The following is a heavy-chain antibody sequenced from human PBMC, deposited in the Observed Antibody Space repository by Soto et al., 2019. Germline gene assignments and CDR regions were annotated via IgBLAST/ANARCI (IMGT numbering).Heavy chain of an antibody. Sequence: PGGSLRLSCAASGFTFSSYWMHWVRQAPGKGLVWVSRINSDGSRTTYADSVKGRFTISRDNAKNTLYLQMNSLRAEDTAVYYCARVTTGRETTPFDYWGQGTLVTVSS. V-gene: IGHV3-74*01. CDR3: ARVTTGRETTPFDY. J-gene: IGHJ4*02. CDR1: GFTFSSYW. CDR2: INSDGSRT. D-gene: IGHD1-1*01.